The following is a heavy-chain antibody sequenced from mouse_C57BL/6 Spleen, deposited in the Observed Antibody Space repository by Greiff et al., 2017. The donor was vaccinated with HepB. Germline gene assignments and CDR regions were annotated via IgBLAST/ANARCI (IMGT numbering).Heavy chain of an antibody. CDR3: AREVYSNSIDY. Sequence: EVKLEESGPGLVKPSQSLSLTCSVTGYSITSGYYWNWIRQFPGNKLEWMGYISYDGSNNYNPSLKNRISITRDTSKNQFFLKLNSVTTEDTATYYCAREVYSNSIDYWGQGTTLTVSS. J-gene: IGHJ2*01. CDR1: GYSITSGYY. D-gene: IGHD2-5*01. CDR2: ISYDGSN. V-gene: IGHV3-6*01.